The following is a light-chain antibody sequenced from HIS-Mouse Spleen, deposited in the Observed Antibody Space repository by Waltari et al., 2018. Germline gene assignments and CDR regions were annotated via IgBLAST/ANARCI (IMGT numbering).Light chain of an antibody. Sequence: QSVLTQPPSASGTPGQRVPISCSGSSSNIGRNTVNWYQQLPGTAPKLLIYSHNQRPSGVPDRFSGSKSGTSASLAISGLQSEDEADYYCAAWDDSLNGNYVFGTGTKVTVL. CDR1: SSNIGRNT. CDR3: AAWDDSLNGNYV. CDR2: SHN. J-gene: IGLJ1*01. V-gene: IGLV1-44*01.